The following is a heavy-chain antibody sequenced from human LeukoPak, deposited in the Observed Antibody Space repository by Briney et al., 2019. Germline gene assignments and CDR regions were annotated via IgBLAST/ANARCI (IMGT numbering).Heavy chain of an antibody. CDR3: ANNYGSGNYYYYYMDV. V-gene: IGHV3-30*07. D-gene: IGHD3-10*01. J-gene: IGHJ6*03. CDR2: ISYDGSNK. Sequence: GGSLRLSCAASGFTFSSYAMHWVRQAPGKGLEWVAAISYDGSNKFYADSVKGRFTISRDNSKNTLFLQMNSLRAEDTAVYYCANNYGSGNYYYYYMDVWGKGTTVTVSS. CDR1: GFTFSSYA.